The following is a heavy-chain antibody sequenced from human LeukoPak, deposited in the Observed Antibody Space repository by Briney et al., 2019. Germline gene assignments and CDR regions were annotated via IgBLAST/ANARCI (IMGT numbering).Heavy chain of an antibody. V-gene: IGHV3-23*01. CDR3: AKQNSSSWSGWFDP. J-gene: IGHJ5*02. CDR2: ISGSGGST. D-gene: IGHD6-13*01. Sequence: GGSLRLSYAASGFTFSSYAMSWVRQAPGKGLEWVSAISGSGGSTYYADSVKGRFTISRDNSKNTLYLQMNSLRAEDTAVYYCAKQNSSSWSGWFDPWGQGTLVTVSS. CDR1: GFTFSSYA.